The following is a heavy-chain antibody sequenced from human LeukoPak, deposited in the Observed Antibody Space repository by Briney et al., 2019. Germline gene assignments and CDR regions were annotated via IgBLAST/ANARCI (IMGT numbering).Heavy chain of an antibody. CDR1: GGSISSYY. Sequence: PSETPSLTCTVSGGSISSYYWNWIRQPAGKGLEWIGRIYSSGSTNYNPSLKSRVTMSVDTSKNQFSLKLSSVTAADTAVYYCARDPSSFRGRFDPWGQGTLVAVSS. J-gene: IGHJ5*02. D-gene: IGHD3-10*01. CDR2: IYSSGST. V-gene: IGHV4-4*07. CDR3: ARDPSSFRGRFDP.